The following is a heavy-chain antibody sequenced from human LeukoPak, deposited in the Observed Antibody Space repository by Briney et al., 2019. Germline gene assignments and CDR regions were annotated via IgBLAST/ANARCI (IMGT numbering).Heavy chain of an antibody. D-gene: IGHD1-1*01. CDR1: GFTFSSYA. CDR2: ISYDGSNK. CDR3: ARAPCGTTKCRVDY. V-gene: IGHV3-30*04. J-gene: IGHJ4*02. Sequence: PGRSLRLSCAASGFTFSSYAMHWVRQAPGKGLEWLAVISYDGSNKYYADSVKGRFTISRDNSKNTLYLPMNSLRAEDTAVYYCARAPCGTTKCRVDYSGQGTLVTASS.